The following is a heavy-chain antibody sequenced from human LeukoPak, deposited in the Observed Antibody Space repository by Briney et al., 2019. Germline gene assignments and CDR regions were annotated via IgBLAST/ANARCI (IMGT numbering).Heavy chain of an antibody. CDR2: ISSNGGST. CDR3: AKLIGRFWDV. Sequence: PGGSLRLSCSASGFTFSSYAMHWVRQAPGKGLEYVSAISSNGGSTYYADSVKGRVTISRDNSKNTLYLQMNSLRAEDTAVYYCAKLIGRFWDVWGQGTTVTVSS. J-gene: IGHJ6*02. CDR1: GFTFSSYA. D-gene: IGHD2/OR15-2a*01. V-gene: IGHV3-64*04.